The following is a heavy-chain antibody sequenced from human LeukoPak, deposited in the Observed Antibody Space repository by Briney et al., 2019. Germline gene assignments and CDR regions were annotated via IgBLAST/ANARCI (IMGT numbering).Heavy chain of an antibody. CDR1: GYTFTSYD. CDR2: MNPNSGNT. J-gene: IGHJ3*02. V-gene: IGHV1-8*01. CDR3: ARPRYCSSTSCPDAFDI. D-gene: IGHD2-2*01. Sequence: ASVKVSCKASGYTFTSYDINWVRQATGQGLEWMGWMNPNSGNTGYAQKFQGRVTMTRNTSISTAYMELSSLRSEDTAVYYCARPRYCSSTSCPDAFDIWGQGTMVTVSS.